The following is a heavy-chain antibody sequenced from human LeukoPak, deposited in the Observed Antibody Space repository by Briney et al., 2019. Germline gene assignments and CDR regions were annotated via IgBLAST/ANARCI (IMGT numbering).Heavy chain of an antibody. D-gene: IGHD3-22*01. J-gene: IGHJ5*02. CDR3: ARDGVVAINWFDP. CDR1: GGSISSYY. Sequence: SETLSLTCTVSGGSISSYYWSWIRQPPGKGLEWIEYIYYSGSTNYNPSLKSRVTISVDTSKNQFSLKLSSVTAADTAVYYCARDGVVAINWFDPWGQGTLVTVSS. V-gene: IGHV4-59*12. CDR2: IYYSGST.